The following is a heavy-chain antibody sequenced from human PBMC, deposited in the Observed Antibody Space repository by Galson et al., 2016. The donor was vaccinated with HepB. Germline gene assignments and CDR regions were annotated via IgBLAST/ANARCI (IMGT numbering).Heavy chain of an antibody. CDR3: AKSTRGAGMRGEFDY. Sequence: SVKVSCKASGYTFTSYGITWVRQAPGQGLEWMGWISGDNGNTNYAQRLQGRVTMTTDTSTSTAYMELRSLRSDDTAIYYCAKSTRGAGMRGEFDYWGQGTLVIVSS. D-gene: IGHD2-2*01. CDR2: ISGDNGNT. V-gene: IGHV1-18*01. J-gene: IGHJ4*02. CDR1: GYTFTSYG.